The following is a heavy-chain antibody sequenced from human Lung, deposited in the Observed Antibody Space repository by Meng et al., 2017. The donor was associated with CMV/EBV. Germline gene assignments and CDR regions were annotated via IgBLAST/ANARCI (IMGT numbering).Heavy chain of an antibody. V-gene: IGHV1-69*02. CDR3: ARVMNSVSAYFDT. J-gene: IGHJ4*02. CDR1: GGTFSRYT. Sequence: RPSGGTFSRYTVSWVRQAPGQGLEWVGRFVPALGITNYAQKFQGRVTITADRAARTAYLELSSLRSEDTAVYYCARVMNSVSAYFDTWGQGTPVTVSS. CDR2: FVPALGIT. D-gene: IGHD5/OR15-5a*01.